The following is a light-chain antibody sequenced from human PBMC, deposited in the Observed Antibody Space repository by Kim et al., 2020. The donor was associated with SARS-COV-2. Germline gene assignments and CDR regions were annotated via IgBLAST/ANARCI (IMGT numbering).Light chain of an antibody. CDR1: QSLSTN. J-gene: IGKJ4*01. CDR3: QQYNKWPLT. Sequence: EIVMTQSPATLSVSPGERAILSCRASQSLSTNLAWYQQKVGQAPRLLIFAASTRATGVAARFSGSGSGTEFTLTITSLQSEDFAVYYCQQYNKWPLTFGGGTKVDIK. V-gene: IGKV3-15*01. CDR2: AAS.